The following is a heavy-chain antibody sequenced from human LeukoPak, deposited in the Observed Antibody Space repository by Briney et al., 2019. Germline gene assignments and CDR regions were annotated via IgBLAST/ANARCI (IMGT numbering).Heavy chain of an antibody. V-gene: IGHV3-48*01. J-gene: IGHJ3*02. D-gene: IGHD3-16*01. CDR2: ISSSSSTI. CDR1: GFTFSSYS. CDR3: ARDGGTDAFDI. Sequence: GGSLRLSCAASGFTFSSYSMTWVRQAPGKGLEWVSYISSSSSTIYYADSVKGRFTISRDDAKNSLYLQMNSLRAEDTAVYYCARDGGTDAFDIWGQGTMVTVSS.